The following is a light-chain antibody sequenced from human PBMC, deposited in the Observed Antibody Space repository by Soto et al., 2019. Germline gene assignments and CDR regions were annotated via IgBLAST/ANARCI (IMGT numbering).Light chain of an antibody. Sequence: QSALTQPPSASGSPGQSVTISCTGTSSDVGGYNYVSWYQQHPGKAPKLLICEVTKRASGVPDRFSGSKSGNTASLTVSGLQAEDEAYYHCKSFAGNNYLMFGGGTKLTVL. V-gene: IGLV2-8*01. CDR2: EVT. J-gene: IGLJ3*02. CDR3: KSFAGNNYLM. CDR1: SSDVGGYNY.